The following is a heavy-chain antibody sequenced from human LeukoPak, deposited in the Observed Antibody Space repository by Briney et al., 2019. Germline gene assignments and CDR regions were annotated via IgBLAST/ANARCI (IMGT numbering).Heavy chain of an antibody. CDR3: ARVATVPAATQPPTFDI. CDR1: GYTFTSYG. V-gene: IGHV1-18*01. D-gene: IGHD2-2*01. Sequence: ASVKVSCKASGYTFTSYGISWVRQAPGQGLEWMGWISAYNGNTNYAQKLQGRVTMTTHTPTSTAYMELRSLRSDDTAVYYCARVATVPAATQPPTFDIWGQGTMVTVSS. CDR2: ISAYNGNT. J-gene: IGHJ3*02.